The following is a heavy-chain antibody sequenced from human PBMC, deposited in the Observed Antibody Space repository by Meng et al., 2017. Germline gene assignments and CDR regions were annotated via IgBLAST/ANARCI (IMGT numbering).Heavy chain of an antibody. Sequence: GSLRLSCVVYGGSFSGYYWSWIRQPPGKGLEWIGSIYYSGSTYYNPSLKSRVTVSVDTSKNQFSLKLDSVTAADTAVYYCARDPISERPDYWGQGALVTVSS. V-gene: IGHV4-34*01. CDR2: IYYSGST. CDR1: GGSFSGYY. J-gene: IGHJ4*02. CDR3: ARDPISERPDY. D-gene: IGHD1-1*01.